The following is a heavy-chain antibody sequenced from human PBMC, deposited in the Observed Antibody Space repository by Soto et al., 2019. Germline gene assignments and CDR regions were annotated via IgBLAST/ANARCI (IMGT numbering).Heavy chain of an antibody. D-gene: IGHD2-15*01. CDR1: GLTFSDFS. Sequence: EVQLVESGGGLVQPGGSLRLSCAASGLTFSDFSMNWVRQAPGKGLEWISYISSSSRTIYYADSVKGRFTISRDNAKKSLNLQMNSLSAEDTAIYYCARDILGSTFGYWGQGTLVTVSS. CDR2: ISSSSRTI. V-gene: IGHV3-48*01. CDR3: ARDILGSTFGY. J-gene: IGHJ4*02.